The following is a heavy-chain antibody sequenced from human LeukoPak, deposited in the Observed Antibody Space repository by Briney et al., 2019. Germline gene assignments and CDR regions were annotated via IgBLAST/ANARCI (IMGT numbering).Heavy chain of an antibody. V-gene: IGHV4-59*08. CDR2: IYYSGST. CDR3: ARGYYDILTGSRPFDY. D-gene: IGHD3-9*01. J-gene: IGHJ4*02. Sequence: PSETLSLTCTVSGGSISSYYWSWIRQPPGKGLEWIGYIYYSGSTNYNPSLKSRVTISVDTSKNQFSLKLSPVTAADTAVYYCARGYYDILTGSRPFDYWGQGTLVTVSS. CDR1: GGSISSYY.